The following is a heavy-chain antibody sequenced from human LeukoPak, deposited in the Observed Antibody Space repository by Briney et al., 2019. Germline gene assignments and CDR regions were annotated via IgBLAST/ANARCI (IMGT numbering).Heavy chain of an antibody. Sequence: PSETLSLTRSVSDGSISSGYYYWAWIRQPPGKGPEWIGSIYYSGTTYPNPSLKSRVTISVDTSKNQFSLKLSSVTAADTAVYYCAREVWTSANWFDPWGQGTLGTVSS. J-gene: IGHJ5*02. V-gene: IGHV4-39*02. CDR3: AREVWTSANWFDP. CDR2: IYYSGTT. D-gene: IGHD3/OR15-3a*01. CDR1: DGSISSGYYY.